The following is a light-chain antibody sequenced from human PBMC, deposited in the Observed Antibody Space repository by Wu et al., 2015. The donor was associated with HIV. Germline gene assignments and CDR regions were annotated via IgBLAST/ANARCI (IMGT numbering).Light chain of an antibody. CDR1: QSVSSK. CDR2: GAS. J-gene: IGKJ1*01. V-gene: IGKV3-15*01. CDR3: QQYGSSMT. Sequence: EIVMTQSPATLSVSPGESATLSCRASQSVSSKLAWYQQKPGQAPRLLISGASTRATGIPDRYSGSGSGTEFTLTISSLQSEDFAVYYCQQYGSSMTFGQGTKVEIK.